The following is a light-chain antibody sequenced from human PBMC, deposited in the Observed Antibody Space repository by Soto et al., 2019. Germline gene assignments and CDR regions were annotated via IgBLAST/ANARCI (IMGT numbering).Light chain of an antibody. CDR3: QQYGSSPRT. CDR1: QSVSSSY. Sequence: ESVLIPAPGAPSLSPGERATLSCRASQSVSSSYLAWYQQKPGQAPRLLIYGASSRATGIPDRFSGSGSGTDFTLTISRLEPEDFAVYYCQQYGSSPRTFGQGTKVDIK. CDR2: GAS. V-gene: IGKV3-20*01. J-gene: IGKJ1*01.